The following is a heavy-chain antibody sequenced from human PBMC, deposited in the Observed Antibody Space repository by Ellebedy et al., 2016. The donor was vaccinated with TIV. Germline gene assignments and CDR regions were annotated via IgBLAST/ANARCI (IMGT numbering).Heavy chain of an antibody. CDR3: AREGVPAAMYNWFDP. V-gene: IGHV1-69*04. D-gene: IGHD2-2*01. Sequence: ASVKVSCKASGGTFSSYAINWVRQALGQGLEWMGRIIPVLGIANNAQKFQGRVTITADKSTSTAYMELRSLRSEDTAMYYCAREGVPAAMYNWFDPWGQGTLVTVSS. CDR1: GGTFSSYA. J-gene: IGHJ5*02. CDR2: IIPVLGIA.